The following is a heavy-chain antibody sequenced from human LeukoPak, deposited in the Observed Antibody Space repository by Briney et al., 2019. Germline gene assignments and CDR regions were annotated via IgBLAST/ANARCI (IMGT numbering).Heavy chain of an antibody. CDR1: GFTVSSNY. CDR2: IYSGGST. Sequence: GGSMRLSCAASGFTVSSNYMSWVRQAPGKWLEWVSVIYSGGSTYYADSVKGRFTISRDNSKNTLYLQMNSLRAEDTAVYYCARSIVPLGYFDYWGQGTLVTVSS. V-gene: IGHV3-66*02. D-gene: IGHD2-2*01. CDR3: ARSIVPLGYFDY. J-gene: IGHJ4*02.